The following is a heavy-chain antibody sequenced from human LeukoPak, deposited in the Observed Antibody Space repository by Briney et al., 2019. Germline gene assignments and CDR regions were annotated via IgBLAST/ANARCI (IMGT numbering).Heavy chain of an antibody. CDR3: ARVGRDGYNLDI. V-gene: IGHV1-18*01. D-gene: IGHD5-24*01. Sequence: TSVKASCKASGYTFTSYGISWVRQAPGQGLEWMGWISAYNGNTNYAQKLQGRVTMTTGTSTSTAYMELRSLRSDDTAVYYCARVGRDGYNLDIWGQGTMVTVSS. CDR1: GYTFTSYG. J-gene: IGHJ3*02. CDR2: ISAYNGNT.